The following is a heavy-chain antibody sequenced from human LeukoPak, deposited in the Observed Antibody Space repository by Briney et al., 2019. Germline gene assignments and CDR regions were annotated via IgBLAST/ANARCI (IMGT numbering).Heavy chain of an antibody. Sequence: GGSLRLSCAASGFTLSSYAMSWVRQAPGKGLEWVSAISGSGDCTYYGDSVKGRFTISRDNSKNTLYLQMNSLRVEDTAVYYCAKDRVGAVSDNWFDPWGQGTLVTVSS. CDR2: ISGSGDCT. D-gene: IGHD3-16*01. CDR3: AKDRVGAVSDNWFDP. J-gene: IGHJ5*02. V-gene: IGHV3-23*01. CDR1: GFTLSSYA.